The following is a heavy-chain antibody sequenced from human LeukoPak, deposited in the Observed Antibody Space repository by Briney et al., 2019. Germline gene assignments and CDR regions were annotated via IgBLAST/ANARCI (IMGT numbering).Heavy chain of an antibody. D-gene: IGHD5-18*01. Sequence: GGSLRLSCAASGFTFSSYAMSWVRQAPGKGREWVSTISGSGGSTYYADSVKGRFTISRDNSENTLYLQMNSLRAEDTALYYCAKHFTRDSYGYDYWGQGTLVTVSS. V-gene: IGHV3-23*01. CDR1: GFTFSSYA. J-gene: IGHJ4*02. CDR2: ISGSGGST. CDR3: AKHFTRDSYGYDY.